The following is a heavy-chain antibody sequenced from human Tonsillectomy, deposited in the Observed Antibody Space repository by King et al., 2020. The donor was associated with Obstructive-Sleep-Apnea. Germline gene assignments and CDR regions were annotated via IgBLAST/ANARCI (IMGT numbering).Heavy chain of an antibody. CDR2: IYTSGST. D-gene: IGHD1-7*01. V-gene: IGHV4-4*07. CDR1: GASVYSFY. Sequence: QLQESGPGLVEPSETLSLTCTVSGASVYSFYWSWIRQPAGEGLDWIGRIYTSGSTDYNPSLKSRVTMSVDTSKNQFSLKLTSVTAADTAVYYCARVGETIYYYYGMDVWGQGTTVTVSS. CDR3: ARVGETIYYYYGMDV. J-gene: IGHJ6*02.